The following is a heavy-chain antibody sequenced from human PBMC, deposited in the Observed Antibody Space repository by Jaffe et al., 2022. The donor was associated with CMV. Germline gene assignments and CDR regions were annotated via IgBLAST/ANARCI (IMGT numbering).Heavy chain of an antibody. V-gene: IGHV3-48*03. CDR3: ARATHYSDTLGRSGPVYYYYMDV. CDR1: GFTFSNYE. J-gene: IGHJ6*03. D-gene: IGHD3-22*01. CDR2: ISGSGTTV. Sequence: EVQLVESGGGLVQPGGSLRLSCAASGFTFSNYEMTWVRQAPGKGLEWLSYISGSGTTVYFADSVRGRLTISRDNTKKSLYLQMNSLRADDTAVYYCARATHYSDTLGRSGPVYYYYMDVWGKGTTVTVSS.